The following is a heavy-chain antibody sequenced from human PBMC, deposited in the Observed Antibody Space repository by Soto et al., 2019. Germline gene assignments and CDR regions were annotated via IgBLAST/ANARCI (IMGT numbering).Heavy chain of an antibody. Sequence: EVQLVESGGGLVQPGRSLRLSCAASGFTFSSYWMHWVRQAPGQGLVWVPRINSDGSSTTYADSVKGRFTISRANAKNTLYLQMNSLSAEDTAVYYCARAGCSGGSCYLAFDYWGQGTLVTVSS. CDR2: INSDGSST. CDR1: GFTFSSYW. J-gene: IGHJ4*02. D-gene: IGHD2-15*01. V-gene: IGHV3-74*01. CDR3: ARAGCSGGSCYLAFDY.